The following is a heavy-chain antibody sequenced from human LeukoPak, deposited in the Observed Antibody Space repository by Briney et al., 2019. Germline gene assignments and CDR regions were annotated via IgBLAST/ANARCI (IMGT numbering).Heavy chain of an antibody. CDR1: GGTFSSYA. Sequence: GSSVKVSCKASGGTFSSYAISWVQQAPGQGLEWMGGIIPIFGTANYAQKFQGRVTITTDESTSTAYMELSSLRSEDTAVYYCARGPARYYYYYMDVWGKGTTVTVSS. CDR3: ARGPARYYYYYMDV. CDR2: IIPIFGTA. J-gene: IGHJ6*03. V-gene: IGHV1-69*05.